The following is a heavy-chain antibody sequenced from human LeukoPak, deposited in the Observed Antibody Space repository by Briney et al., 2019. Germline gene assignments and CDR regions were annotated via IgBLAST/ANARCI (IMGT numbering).Heavy chain of an antibody. CDR2: ISSSSSYI. V-gene: IGHV3-21*01. Sequence: GGSLRLSCAASGFTFSSYSMNWVRQAPGKGLEWVSSISSSSSYIYYADSLKGRFTISRDNAKNSLYLQMNSLRAEDTAVYYCARGSELWFGELLEENDYWGQGTLVTVSS. J-gene: IGHJ4*02. CDR1: GFTFSSYS. CDR3: ARGSELWFGELLEENDY. D-gene: IGHD3-10*01.